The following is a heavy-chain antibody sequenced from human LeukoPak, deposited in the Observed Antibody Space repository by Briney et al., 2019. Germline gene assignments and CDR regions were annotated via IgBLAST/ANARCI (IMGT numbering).Heavy chain of an antibody. CDR1: GFTFSSFD. Sequence: GGSLRLYCAASGFTFSSFDMHWVRQPTGQGLEWVSTIGTASDTYYPGSVEGRFTLSRDNAKNSLYLQMNSLTAGDTAVYYCARGPPRGKYYYMDVWGKGTTVTVSS. D-gene: IGHD1-1*01. CDR2: IGTASDT. CDR3: ARGPPRGKYYYMDV. V-gene: IGHV3-13*01. J-gene: IGHJ6*03.